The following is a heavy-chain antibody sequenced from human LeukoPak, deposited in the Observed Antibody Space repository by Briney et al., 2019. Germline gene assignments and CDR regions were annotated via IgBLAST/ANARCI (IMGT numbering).Heavy chain of an antibody. Sequence: SVKVSCKASGGTFSSYAISWVRQAPGQGLEWMGGIIPIFGTANYAQKFQGRVTITAHESTSTAYMELSSLRSEDTAVYYCAGGYSYALYYFDYWGQGTLVTVSS. V-gene: IGHV1-69*13. D-gene: IGHD5-18*01. CDR3: AGGYSYALYYFDY. CDR2: IIPIFGTA. CDR1: GGTFSSYA. J-gene: IGHJ4*02.